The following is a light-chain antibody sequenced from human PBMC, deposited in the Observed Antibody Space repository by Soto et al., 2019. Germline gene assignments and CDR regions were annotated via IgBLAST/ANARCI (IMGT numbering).Light chain of an antibody. CDR1: QSVSSTF. Sequence: EIVMTQSPATLSMSLGERATLSCRASQSVSSTFLAWYRQRPGQAPRLLIYGASSRATGIPDRFSASGSGTDFTLTISRLEPEDFAVYYCQQFGLSPTFGGGTKVEI. J-gene: IGKJ4*01. CDR3: QQFGLSPT. CDR2: GAS. V-gene: IGKV3-20*01.